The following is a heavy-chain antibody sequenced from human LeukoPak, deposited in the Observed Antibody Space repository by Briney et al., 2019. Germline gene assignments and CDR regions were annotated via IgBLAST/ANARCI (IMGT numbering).Heavy chain of an antibody. CDR3: AQDGACSSTSCYGDYYYGMDV. CDR2: ISYDGGNK. J-gene: IGHJ6*04. CDR1: EFTFSSYG. Sequence: GGSLRLSCAASEFTFSSYGMHWGRRAPREGLEWGAGISYDGGNKYYAHSLKGRFTISRDNSKNTLYLQMNRLRAEATAVYSCAQDGACSSTSCYGDYYYGMDVWGKGTTVTVSS. V-gene: IGHV3-30*18. D-gene: IGHD2-2*01.